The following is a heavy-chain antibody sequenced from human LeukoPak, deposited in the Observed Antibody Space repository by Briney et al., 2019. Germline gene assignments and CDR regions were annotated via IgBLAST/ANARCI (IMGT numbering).Heavy chain of an antibody. CDR3: ARVSYEYYDFWSGPYYFDY. D-gene: IGHD3-3*01. J-gene: IGHJ4*02. V-gene: IGHV3-7*01. CDR2: IKQDGSEK. CDR1: GFTFSSYW. Sequence: SGGSLRLSCAASGFTFSSYWMSWVRQAPGKGLEWVANIKQDGSEKYYVDSVKGRFTISRDNAKNSLYLQMNSLRAEDTAVYYCARVSYEYYDFWSGPYYFDYWGQGTLVTVSS.